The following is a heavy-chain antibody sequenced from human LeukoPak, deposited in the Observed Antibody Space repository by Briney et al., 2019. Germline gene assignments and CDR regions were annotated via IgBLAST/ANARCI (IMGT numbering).Heavy chain of an antibody. CDR2: IRSKAYGGTT. CDR3: TRDPKTANITMVWGLSTFS. D-gene: IGHD3-10*01. V-gene: IGHV3-49*04. CDR1: GFTFGDYA. Sequence: GGSLRLSCTASGFTFGDYAMSWVRQAPGKGLEWVGFIRSKAYGGTTEYAASVKGRFTISRDDSKSIAYLQMNSLKTEDTAVYYCTRDPKTANITMVWGLSTFSWGQGTLVTVSS. J-gene: IGHJ5*02.